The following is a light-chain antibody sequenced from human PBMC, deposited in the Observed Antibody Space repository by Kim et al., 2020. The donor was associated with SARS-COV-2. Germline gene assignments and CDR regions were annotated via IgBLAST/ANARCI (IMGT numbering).Light chain of an antibody. J-gene: IGLJ1*01. CDR3: QSYDRRLSSYV. CDR2: SNN. V-gene: IGLV1-40*01. Sequence: RGTIACTGSGSNIGEGYDVHWYQQLPGKAPKFLIYSNNNRPSGVPDRFSASKTGTSASLAITGLQAEDEAAYYCQSYDRRLSSYVFGTGTKVTVL. CDR1: GSNIGEGYD.